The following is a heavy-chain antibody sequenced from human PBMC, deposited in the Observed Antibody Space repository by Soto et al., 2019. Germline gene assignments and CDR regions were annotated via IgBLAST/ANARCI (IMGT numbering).Heavy chain of an antibody. CDR3: AKMFTMVRGVIIYYYYYMDV. J-gene: IGHJ6*03. CDR1: GFTFSSYG. Sequence: GGSLRLSCAASGFTFSSYGMHWVRQAPGKGLEWVAVISYDGSNKYYADSVKGRFTISRDNSKNTLYLQMNSLRAEDTAVYYCAKMFTMVRGVIIYYYYYMDVWGKGTTVTDSS. V-gene: IGHV3-30*18. CDR2: ISYDGSNK. D-gene: IGHD3-10*01.